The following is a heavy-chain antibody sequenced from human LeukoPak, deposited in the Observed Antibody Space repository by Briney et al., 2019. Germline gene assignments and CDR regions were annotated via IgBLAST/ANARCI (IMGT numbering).Heavy chain of an antibody. J-gene: IGHJ5*02. Sequence: SETLSLTCAVYGGSFSGYYWSWIRQPPGKGLEWIGEINHSGSTNYNPSLKSRVTISVDTSKNQFSLKLSSATAADTAVYYCARGGKGSGSYYNPPLFNWFDPWGQGTLVTVSS. D-gene: IGHD3-10*01. CDR3: ARGGKGSGSYYNPPLFNWFDP. V-gene: IGHV4-34*01. CDR2: INHSGST. CDR1: GGSFSGYY.